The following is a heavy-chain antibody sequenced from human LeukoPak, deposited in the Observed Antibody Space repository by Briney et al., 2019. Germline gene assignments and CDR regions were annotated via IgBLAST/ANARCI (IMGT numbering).Heavy chain of an antibody. CDR2: ISAYNGNT. Sequence: GASVTVSFTASGYTFTIYGISWVRQAPGQGLEWMGWISAYNGNTNYAQKLQGRVTMTTDTSTSTAYMELRSLRSDDTAVYYCARVDGDYNSPVYMDVWGKGTTVTVSS. CDR3: ARVDGDYNSPVYMDV. CDR1: GYTFTIYG. V-gene: IGHV1-18*01. D-gene: IGHD4-17*01. J-gene: IGHJ6*03.